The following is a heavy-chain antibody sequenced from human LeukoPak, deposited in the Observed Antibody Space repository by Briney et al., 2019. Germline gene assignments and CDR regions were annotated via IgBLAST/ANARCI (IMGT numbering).Heavy chain of an antibody. D-gene: IGHD3-9*01. CDR1: GYTFTGYY. CDR2: INSNSGGT. CDR3: ARCPPHYDILTGYYSQNDY. V-gene: IGHV1-2*06. Sequence: ASVKVSCKASGYTFTGYYMRWVRQDPGQGLELMGRINSNSGGTNYDPKFQGRVTMTRDTSMSTAYMELSRLRSDATAVYYCARCPPHYDILTGYYSQNDYWGQGTLVTVSS. J-gene: IGHJ4*02.